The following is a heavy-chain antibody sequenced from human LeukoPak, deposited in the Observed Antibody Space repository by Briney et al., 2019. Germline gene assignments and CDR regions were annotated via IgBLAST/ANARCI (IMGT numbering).Heavy chain of an antibody. D-gene: IGHD3-16*01. J-gene: IGHJ4*02. CDR1: GYSISSGYY. CDR3: ARRMGALALDY. Sequence: PSETLSLTCTVSGYSISSGYYWGWIRQPPGKGLEWIGSIYHSGSTYYNPSLKSRVTISVDTSKNQFSLKLSSVTAADTAVYYCARRMGALALDYWGQGTLVTVSS. CDR2: IYHSGST. V-gene: IGHV4-38-2*02.